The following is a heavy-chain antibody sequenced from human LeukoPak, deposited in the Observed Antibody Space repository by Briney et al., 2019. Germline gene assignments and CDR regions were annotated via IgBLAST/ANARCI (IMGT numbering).Heavy chain of an antibody. V-gene: IGHV3-7*05. J-gene: IGHJ4*02. CDR2: IEQDGSEK. CDR3: AREGTMYFDY. D-gene: IGHD3-10*01. CDR1: GFTFSNYW. Sequence: PGGSLRLSCAASGFTFSNYWMSWVRQAPGKGLEWVANIEQDGSEKYYVGSVKGRFTISRDNARNALYLQMNSLRAEDTAVYYCAREGTMYFDYWGQGTLVTVSS.